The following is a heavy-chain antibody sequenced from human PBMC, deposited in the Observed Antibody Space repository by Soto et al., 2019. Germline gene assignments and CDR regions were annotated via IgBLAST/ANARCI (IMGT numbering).Heavy chain of an antibody. Sequence: ASVKVSCKASGYTFTSYDINWVRQATGQGLEWMGWMNPNGGNTGYAQKFQGRVTMTRNTSISTAYMELSSLRSEDTAVYYCARGFWSGYYVGSYYYYGMDVWGQGTTVTVSS. D-gene: IGHD3-3*01. CDR1: GYTFTSYD. J-gene: IGHJ6*02. V-gene: IGHV1-8*01. CDR2: MNPNGGNT. CDR3: ARGFWSGYYVGSYYYYGMDV.